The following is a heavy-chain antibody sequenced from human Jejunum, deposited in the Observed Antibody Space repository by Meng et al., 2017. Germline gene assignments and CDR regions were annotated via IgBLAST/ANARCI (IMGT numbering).Heavy chain of an antibody. CDR3: ARHNSLYFHGMDV. CDR2: VDYAGST. CDR1: GGSVNNYY. J-gene: IGHJ6*02. Sequence: SETLSLTCEVSGGSVNNYYWSWVRQPPGKGLEWIGFVDYAGSTTYSPSLWSRATISISPSKTQFSLKLTSVTAADTAMYYCARHNSLYFHGMDVWGQGTTVTVSS. V-gene: IGHV4-59*02. D-gene: IGHD5-24*01.